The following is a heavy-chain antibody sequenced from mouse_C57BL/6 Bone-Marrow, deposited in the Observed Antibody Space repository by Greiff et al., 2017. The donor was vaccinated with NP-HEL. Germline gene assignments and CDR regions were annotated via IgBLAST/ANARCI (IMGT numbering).Heavy chain of an antibody. CDR2: IRLKSDNYAT. Sequence: EVKLVESGGGLVQPGGSMKLSCVASGFTFSNYWMNWVRQSPERGLEWVAQIRLKSDNYATPYAESVKGRFTISRDASKSSVYLQRNNLRAEDTVIYYCTGRYFYYAMDYWGQGTSVTVSS. V-gene: IGHV6-3*01. CDR3: TGRYFYYAMDY. J-gene: IGHJ4*01. D-gene: IGHD2-14*01. CDR1: GFTFSNYW.